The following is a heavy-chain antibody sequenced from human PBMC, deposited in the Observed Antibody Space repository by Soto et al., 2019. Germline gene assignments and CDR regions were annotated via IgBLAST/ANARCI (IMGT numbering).Heavy chain of an antibody. V-gene: IGHV1-2*02. CDR2: INPNGGVT. D-gene: IGHD5-12*01. CDR1: GDSFNDYY. CDR3: ARESGGATATLDYYYFYMDV. Sequence: QVQLVQSGAEVRKPGASVTVSCRSSGDSFNDYYIHWVRQAPGQGFEWMGWINPNGGVTKYAQKFQGLVSMPRVTSISTVDMQLSRLRSDDTAVYYCARESGGATATLDYYYFYMDVWGTGTTVTGSS. J-gene: IGHJ6*03.